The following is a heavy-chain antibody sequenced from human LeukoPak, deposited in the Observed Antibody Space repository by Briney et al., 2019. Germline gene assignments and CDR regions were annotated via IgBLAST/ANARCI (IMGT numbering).Heavy chain of an antibody. J-gene: IGHJ4*02. Sequence: GGSLRLSCAASGFTFDDYGMNWVRQAPGKGLEWVSGINWNGGSTACADSVKGRFTISRDNAKNSLYLQMSSLRAEDTAFYYCAGGIAAAGPYYFDHWGQGTLVTVSS. V-gene: IGHV3-20*04. CDR1: GFTFDDYG. CDR2: INWNGGST. D-gene: IGHD6-13*01. CDR3: AGGIAAAGPYYFDH.